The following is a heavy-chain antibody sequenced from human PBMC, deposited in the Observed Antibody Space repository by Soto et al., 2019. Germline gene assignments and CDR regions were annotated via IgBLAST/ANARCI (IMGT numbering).Heavy chain of an antibody. D-gene: IGHD3-10*01. J-gene: IGHJ6*01. CDR1: VGSISIYY. Sequence: PSETLSVTCTVSVGSISIYYWSWIRQPPGKGLEWIGYIYYSGSTNYNPSLKSRVTISVDTSKNQFSLKLSSVTAADTAVYYCARGDHYGSGSYFVDYGMDVWGQGTTVTVSS. CDR3: ARGDHYGSGSYFVDYGMDV. CDR2: IYYSGST. V-gene: IGHV4-59*01.